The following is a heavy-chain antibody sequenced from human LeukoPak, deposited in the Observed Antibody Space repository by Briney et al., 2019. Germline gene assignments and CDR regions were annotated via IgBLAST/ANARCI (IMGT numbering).Heavy chain of an antibody. Sequence: GGSLRLSCAASGFTFSTYAMAWVRQSPGKGLEWVSTICGSNNSTYYADSVKGRFTISRDNSKNTLYLQMNSLRAEDTAVYYCAKNSGSYDSWGQGTLVTVSS. CDR2: ICGSNNST. D-gene: IGHD1-26*01. V-gene: IGHV3-23*01. CDR3: AKNSGSYDS. J-gene: IGHJ5*01. CDR1: GFTFSTYA.